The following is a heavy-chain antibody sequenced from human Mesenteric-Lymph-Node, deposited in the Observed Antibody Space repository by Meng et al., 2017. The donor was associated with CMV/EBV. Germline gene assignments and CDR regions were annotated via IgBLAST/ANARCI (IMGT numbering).Heavy chain of an antibody. CDR3: AKDPTSSSWYSYFY. J-gene: IGHJ4*02. D-gene: IGHD6-13*01. V-gene: IGHV3-23*01. Sequence: GESLKISCAASRFTFSSYAMTWVRWVRQAPGRGLEWVSTISGRGGSTYYADSVKGRFTISRDNSKNTLYLQMNSLRAEDTAVYYCAKDPTSSSWYSYFYWGQGTLVTVSS. CDR1: RFTFSSYA. CDR2: ISGRGGST.